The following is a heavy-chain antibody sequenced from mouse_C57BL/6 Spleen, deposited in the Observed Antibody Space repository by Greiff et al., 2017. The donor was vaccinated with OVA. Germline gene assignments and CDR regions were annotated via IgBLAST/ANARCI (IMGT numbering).Heavy chain of an antibody. D-gene: IGHD2-3*01. V-gene: IGHV6-3*01. CDR2: IRLKSDNYAT. Sequence: EVKLVESGGGLVQPGGSMKLSCVASGFTFSNYWMNWVRQSPEKGLEWVAQIRLKSDNYATHYAESVKGRFTISRDDSKSSVYLQMNNLRAEDTGIYYCTVDGYSYWYFDVWGTGTTVTVSS. CDR1: GFTFSNYW. J-gene: IGHJ1*03. CDR3: TVDGYSYWYFDV.